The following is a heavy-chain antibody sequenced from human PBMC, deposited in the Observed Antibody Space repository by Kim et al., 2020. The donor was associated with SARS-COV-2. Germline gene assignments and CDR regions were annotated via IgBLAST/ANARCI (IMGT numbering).Heavy chain of an antibody. CDR2: IGGGGSNT. J-gene: IGHJ5*02. V-gene: IGHV3-23*01. CDR1: GFTFSNYA. Sequence: GGSLRLSCAASGFTFSNYAMSWVRQAPGKGLEWVSTIGGGGSNTYYADSVKGRFTISRDNSKKTLYLQMNSLRAEDTAIYYCAKGGLGSCTDDVCYSRQREFDPWGQGTLVTVSS. D-gene: IGHD2-8*01. CDR3: AKGGLGSCTDDVCYSRQREFDP.